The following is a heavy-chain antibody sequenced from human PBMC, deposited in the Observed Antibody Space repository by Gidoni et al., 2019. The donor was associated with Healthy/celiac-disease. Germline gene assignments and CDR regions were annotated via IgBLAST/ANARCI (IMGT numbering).Heavy chain of an antibody. CDR1: GGTFGSYA. Sequence: QVQLVQSGAEVKKPGSSVKVSCRASGGTFGSYAISWVRQAPGQGLEWMGRIIPILGIANYAQKFQGRVTITADKSTSTAYMELSSLRSEDTAVYYCARGRVDTAMVDYWGQGTLVTVSS. CDR2: IIPILGIA. V-gene: IGHV1-69*09. CDR3: ARGRVDTAMVDY. J-gene: IGHJ4*02. D-gene: IGHD5-18*01.